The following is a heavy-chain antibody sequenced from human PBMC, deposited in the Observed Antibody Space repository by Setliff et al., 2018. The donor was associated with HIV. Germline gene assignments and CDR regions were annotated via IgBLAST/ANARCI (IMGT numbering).Heavy chain of an antibody. CDR3: ARGRGSSSWSRPGHYFDY. J-gene: IGHJ4*02. Sequence: GASVKVSCKASGYTFTSYGISWVRQAPGQGLEWMGWISAYNGNTNYAQKFRGRVTITADKSTSTAYMELSSLRSEDTAVYYCARGRGSSSWSRPGHYFDYWGQGTLVTVSS. V-gene: IGHV1-18*01. CDR1: GYTFTSYG. CDR2: ISAYNGNT. D-gene: IGHD6-13*01.